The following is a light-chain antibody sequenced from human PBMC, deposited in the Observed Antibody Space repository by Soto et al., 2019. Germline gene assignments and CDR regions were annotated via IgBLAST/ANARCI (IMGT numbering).Light chain of an antibody. CDR2: KVS. Sequence: DVVMTQSPLSVPVTLGQPASISCRSSQSLVHSDGNTYLNWYQQRLGQSPRRLIYKVSNRDSGVPDRFSGSGSGTDVTLTLSRVEAEDVGVYYCMQGTHWPLYTFGQGTKLEIK. CDR1: QSLVHSDGNTY. J-gene: IGKJ2*01. V-gene: IGKV2-30*02. CDR3: MQGTHWPLYT.